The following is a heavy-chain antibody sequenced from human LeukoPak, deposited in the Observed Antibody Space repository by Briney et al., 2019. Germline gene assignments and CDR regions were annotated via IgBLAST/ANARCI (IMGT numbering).Heavy chain of an antibody. V-gene: IGHV4-34*01. D-gene: IGHD1-14*01. CDR1: GGSFSGYY. CDR2: INHSGST. CDR3: ARGPNRRKPDEY. J-gene: IGHJ4*02. Sequence: SETLSLTCAVYGGSFSGYYWSWIRQPPGKGLEWIGEINHSGSTNYNPSLKSRVTISVDTSKNQFSLKLSSVTAADTAVYYCARGPNRRKPDEYWIQETLVSV.